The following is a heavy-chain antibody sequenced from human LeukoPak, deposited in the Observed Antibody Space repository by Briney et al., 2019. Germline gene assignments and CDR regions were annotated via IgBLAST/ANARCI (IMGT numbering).Heavy chain of an antibody. V-gene: IGHV3-53*01. CDR3: AREIEGAPHY. CDR1: Y. CDR2: IYSGGST. J-gene: IGHJ4*02. D-gene: IGHD1-26*01. Sequence: YMXWXXXXXXXGXEWFSVIYSGGSTYYADSVKGRFTISRDNSKNTLYLQMNSLRAEDTAVYYCAREIEGAPHYWGQGTLVTVSS.